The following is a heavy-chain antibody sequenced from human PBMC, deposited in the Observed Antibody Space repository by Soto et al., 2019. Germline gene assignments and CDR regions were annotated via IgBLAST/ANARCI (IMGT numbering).Heavy chain of an antibody. V-gene: IGHV1-69*13. CDR3: ASQDGNVPAAT. Sequence: SVKVSCKASGGTFSSYAISWVRQAPGQGLEWMGGIIPIFGTANYAQKFQGRVTITADESTSTAYMELSGLRSEDTAVYYCASQDGNVPAATWGQGTLVTVSS. CDR1: GGTFSSYA. CDR2: IIPIFGTA. J-gene: IGHJ5*02. D-gene: IGHD2-2*01.